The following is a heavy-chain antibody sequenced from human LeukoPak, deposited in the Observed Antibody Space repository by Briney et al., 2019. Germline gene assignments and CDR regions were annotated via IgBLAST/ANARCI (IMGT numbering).Heavy chain of an antibody. J-gene: IGHJ4*02. CDR3: AKESIVATIRLGYFDY. V-gene: IGHV3-23*01. CDR1: GFTFSSYS. Sequence: GGSLRLSCAASGFTFSSYSMNWVRQAPGKGLEWVSAISGSGGSTYYADSVKGRFTISRDNSKNTLYLQMNSLRAEDTAVYYCAKESIVATIRLGYFDYWGQGTLVTVSS. D-gene: IGHD5-12*01. CDR2: ISGSGGST.